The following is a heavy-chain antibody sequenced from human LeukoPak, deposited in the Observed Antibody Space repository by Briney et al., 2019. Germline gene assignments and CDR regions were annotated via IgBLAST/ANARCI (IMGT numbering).Heavy chain of an antibody. V-gene: IGHV1-18*01. CDR3: ARDNLRQWLGKDAFDI. CDR2: ISAYNGNT. J-gene: IGHJ3*02. CDR1: GYTFTSYG. Sequence: GASVKVSCKASGYTFTSYGISWVRQAPGQGLEWMGWISAYNGNTNYAQKLQGRVTMTTDTSTSTAYMELRSLRSDDTAVYYCARDNLRQWLGKDAFDIWGQGTMVTVSS. D-gene: IGHD6-19*01.